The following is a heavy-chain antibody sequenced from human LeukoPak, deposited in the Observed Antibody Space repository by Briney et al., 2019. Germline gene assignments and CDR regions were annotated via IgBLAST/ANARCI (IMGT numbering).Heavy chain of an antibody. CDR3: ARRPLRGAHGMDV. J-gene: IGHJ6*02. V-gene: IGHV1-2*02. CDR2: INPSSGGT. D-gene: IGHD3-10*01. Sequence: ASVKVSCKASGYTFTGYYMHWVRQAPGQGLEWMGWINPSSGGTNYAQKFQGRVTMTRDTSISTAYMELSRLRSDDTAVYYCARRPLRGAHGMDVWGQGTTGTVS. CDR1: GYTFTGYY.